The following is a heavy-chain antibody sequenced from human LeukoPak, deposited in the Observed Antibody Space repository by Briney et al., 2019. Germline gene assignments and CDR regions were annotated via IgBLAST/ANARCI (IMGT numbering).Heavy chain of an antibody. CDR1: GFTFSSYS. CDR2: ISSSSSYI. J-gene: IGHJ4*02. Sequence: GGSLRLSCAASGFTFSSYSMNWVRQAPGKGLEWVSSISSSSSYIYYADSVKGRFTISRDNAKNSLYLQMNSLRAEDTAVYYCAREAEIVVVPAAIDYWGQGALVTVSS. CDR3: AREAEIVVVPAAIDY. D-gene: IGHD2-2*01. V-gene: IGHV3-21*01.